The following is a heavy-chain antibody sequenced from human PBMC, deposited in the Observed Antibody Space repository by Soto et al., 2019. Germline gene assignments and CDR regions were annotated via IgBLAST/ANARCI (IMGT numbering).Heavy chain of an antibody. CDR2: IYSKGKA. Sequence: SETLSLTCTVSGGSLSNYNWNWVRQSAGKGLEWIGRIYSKGKAYYNPSLKSRVTMSLHTVNKHVSLRLNSVTAADTAKYYCARERTYQLSGDDTLDIWGLGTMVTVSS. V-gene: IGHV4-4*07. CDR3: ARERTYQLSGDDTLDI. CDR1: GGSLSNYN. D-gene: IGHD2-2*01. J-gene: IGHJ3*02.